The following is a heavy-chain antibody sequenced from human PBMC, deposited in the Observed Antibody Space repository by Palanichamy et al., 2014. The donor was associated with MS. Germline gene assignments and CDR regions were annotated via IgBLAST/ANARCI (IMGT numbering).Heavy chain of an antibody. J-gene: IGHJ4*02. CDR2: IHDSGST. V-gene: IGHV4-39*07. D-gene: IGHD2-21*02. CDR1: GGSIGDNNYY. Sequence: LQLQESGPGLVKPSETLSLTCSVSGGSIGDNNYYWGWVRQPPGKGLDWIATIHDSGSTYYKTSLKSRVTISMDTSKNQFSLKLASVTAADTAFYYCAASPYMTSIDYWGQGPLVTVSS. CDR3: AASPYMTSIDY.